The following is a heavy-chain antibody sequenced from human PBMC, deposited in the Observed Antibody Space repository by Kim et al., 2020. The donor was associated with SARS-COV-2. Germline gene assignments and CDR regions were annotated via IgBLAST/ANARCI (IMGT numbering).Heavy chain of an antibody. D-gene: IGHD5-12*01. CDR2: INPNTGAT. V-gene: IGHV1-2*06. CDR3: AIDSRGPEAFDI. CDR1: GFSFTAYY. Sequence: ASVKVSCTASGFSFTAYYLHWVRQAPGQGPESVGRINPNTGATNYAQKFQGRVTMTRDTSISTAYMELSGLKSDDTALYYCAIDSRGPEAFDICGQGT. J-gene: IGHJ3*02.